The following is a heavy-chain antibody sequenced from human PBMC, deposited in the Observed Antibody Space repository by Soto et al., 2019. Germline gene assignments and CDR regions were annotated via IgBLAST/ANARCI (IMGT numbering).Heavy chain of an antibody. D-gene: IGHD6-13*01. J-gene: IGHJ6*03. CDR1: GGSISSYY. CDR3: AREIAAAGKPYYYYYYMDV. Sequence: SETLSLTCTVSGGSISSYYWSWSLQPPWKGLEWIGYIYYSGSTNYNPSLKSRVTISVDTSKNQFSLKLSSVTAADTAVYYCAREIAAAGKPYYYYYYMDVWGKGTTVTVSS. V-gene: IGHV4-59*01. CDR2: IYYSGST.